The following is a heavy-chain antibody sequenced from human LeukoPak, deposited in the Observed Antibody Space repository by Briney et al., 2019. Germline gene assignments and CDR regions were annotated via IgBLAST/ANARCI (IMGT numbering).Heavy chain of an antibody. J-gene: IGHJ4*02. CDR2: ISGSGGST. D-gene: IGHD6-13*01. CDR3: AKGPYSSSWFDY. Sequence: PGGSLRLSCAASGFTFSSYAMSWVRQAPGKGLEWVSAISGSGGSTYYADSVKGRSTISRDNSKNTLYLQMNSLRAEDTAVYYCAKGPYSSSWFDYWGQGTLVTVSS. CDR1: GFTFSSYA. V-gene: IGHV3-23*01.